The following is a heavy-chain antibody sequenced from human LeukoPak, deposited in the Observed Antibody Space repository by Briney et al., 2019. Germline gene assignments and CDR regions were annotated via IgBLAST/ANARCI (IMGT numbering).Heavy chain of an antibody. V-gene: IGHV3-66*02. CDR3: GRPLYGDEIDY. CDR1: GCTVSSSY. D-gene: IGHD4-17*01. J-gene: IGHJ4*02. CDR2: IYGGGST. Sequence: PGGSLRLSCAASGCTVSSSYMIWVRQAPGKGLEWVSIIYGGGSTYYADSVKGRFIISRDNSKNTLYLQMNSLRAEDTAVYYCGRPLYGDEIDYWGQGTLVTVYS.